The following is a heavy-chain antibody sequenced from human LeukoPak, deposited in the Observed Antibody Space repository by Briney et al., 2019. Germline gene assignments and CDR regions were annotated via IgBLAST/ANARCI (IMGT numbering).Heavy chain of an antibody. CDR2: ISVASNT. V-gene: IGHV3-23*01. Sequence: GRSLRLSCAASGLAFSSYSMSWVRQAPGKGLEWVLTISVASNTFYADSAKGRFTIPRDNSRKPVYLQMTSLRADDTAVYYWADYCVSVVRNSFYRGRGRLVSV. J-gene: IGHJ4*02. CDR1: GLAFSSYS. D-gene: IGHD3-10*02. CDR3: ADYCVSVVRNSFY.